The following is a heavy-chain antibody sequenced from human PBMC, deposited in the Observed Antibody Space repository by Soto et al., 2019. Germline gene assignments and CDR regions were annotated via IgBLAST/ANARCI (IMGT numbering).Heavy chain of an antibody. CDR2: SYYSGRA. Sequence: QVQLQESGPGLVKPSETLSLPCTVSAGSISSYYWGWIRQPPGRGLEWIGYSYYSGRANDNPSFPSRVTISVATSKNQFALKPSSVPAADTAVYYCASSHFAWFGEQNWFDPWGQGTLVTVSS. J-gene: IGHJ5*02. CDR3: ASSHFAWFGEQNWFDP. CDR1: AGSISSYY. V-gene: IGHV4-59*01. D-gene: IGHD3-9*01.